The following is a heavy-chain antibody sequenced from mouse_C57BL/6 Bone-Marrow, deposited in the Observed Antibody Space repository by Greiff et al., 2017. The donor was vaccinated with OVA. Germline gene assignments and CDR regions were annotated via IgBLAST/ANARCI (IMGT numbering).Heavy chain of an antibody. J-gene: IGHJ1*03. CDR3: ARRLATNWDVGYFDV. D-gene: IGHD4-1*01. CDR1: GYTFTSYW. CDR2: IDPNSGGT. V-gene: IGHV1-72*01. Sequence: QVQLQQPGAELVKPGASVKLSCKASGYTFTSYWMHWVKQRPGRGLEWIGRIDPNSGGTKYNEKFKSKATLTVDKPSSTAYMPLSSLTSEDSAVYYCARRLATNWDVGYFDVWGTGTTVTISS.